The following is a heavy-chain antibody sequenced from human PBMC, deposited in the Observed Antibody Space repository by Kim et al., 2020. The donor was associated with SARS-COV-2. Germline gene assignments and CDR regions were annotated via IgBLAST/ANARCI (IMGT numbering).Heavy chain of an antibody. D-gene: IGHD2-2*01. CDR1: GFTFSSYG. CDR3: ARYPAWGFVVVPAAIYNSEGSNAFDI. Sequence: GGSLRLSCAASGFTFSSYGMHWVRQAPGKGLEWVAVISYDGSNKYYADSVKGRFTISRDNSKNTLYLQMNSLRAEDTAVYYCARYPAWGFVVVPAAIYNSEGSNAFDIWGQGTMVTVSS. J-gene: IGHJ3*02. V-gene: IGHV3-33*05. CDR2: ISYDGSNK.